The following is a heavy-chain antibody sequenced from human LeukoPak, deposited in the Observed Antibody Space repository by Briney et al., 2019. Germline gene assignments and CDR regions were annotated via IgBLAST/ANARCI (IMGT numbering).Heavy chain of an antibody. J-gene: IGHJ3*02. CDR2: INPNSGGT. CDR3: ARGDSSGSQDAFDI. CDR1: GYTFTGYY. Sequence: GSVKVSCKASGYTFTGYYMHWVRQAPGQGLELMGRINPNSGGTNYAQKFQGRVTMTRDTSISTAYMELSRLRSDDTAVYYCARGDSSGSQDAFDIWGQGTMVTVSS. V-gene: IGHV1-2*06. D-gene: IGHD3-22*01.